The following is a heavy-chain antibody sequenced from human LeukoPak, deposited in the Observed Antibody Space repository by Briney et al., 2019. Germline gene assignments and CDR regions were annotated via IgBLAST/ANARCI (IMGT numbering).Heavy chain of an antibody. J-gene: IGHJ6*03. CDR2: ISSSGSTI. V-gene: IGHV3-48*04. CDR1: GFTFSSYA. Sequence: GGSLRLSCAASGFTFSSYAMSWVRQAPGKGLEWVSYISSSGSTIYYADSVKGRFTISRDNAKNSLYLQMNSLRAEDTAVYYCARPVAGISKYYYYYYYMDVWGKGTTVTVSS. CDR3: ARPVAGISKYYYYYYYMDV. D-gene: IGHD2-15*01.